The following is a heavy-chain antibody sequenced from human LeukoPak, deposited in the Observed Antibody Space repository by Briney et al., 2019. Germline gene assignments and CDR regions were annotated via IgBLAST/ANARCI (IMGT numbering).Heavy chain of an antibody. J-gene: IGHJ4*02. D-gene: IGHD3-9*01. CDR1: GFTFSSYA. Sequence: QPGGSLRLSCAASGFTFSSYAMSWVRRAPGEGREGVSAISDSGGSTYYGDSVKGRFTVSRDNSKNTLYLQMNSLRAEDTAVYYCAKAQGAPYYAIVTGPDYWGQGTLVTVSS. V-gene: IGHV3-23*01. CDR3: AKAQGAPYYAIVTGPDY. CDR2: ISDSGGST.